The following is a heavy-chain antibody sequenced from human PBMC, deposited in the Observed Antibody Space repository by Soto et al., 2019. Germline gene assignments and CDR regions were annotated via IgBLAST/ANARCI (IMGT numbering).Heavy chain of an antibody. CDR1: GYTFTSYG. V-gene: IGHV1-18*01. J-gene: IGHJ5*02. CDR3: PPAETYHWNDGCWFDP. D-gene: IGHD1-1*01. CDR2: ISAYNGNT. Sequence: QVQLVQSGAEVKKPGASVKVSCKASGYTFTSYGISWVRQASGQGLEWMGWISAYNGNTKYAQKLQGRVTMTTATSTSTASIQLRTLTSDATAVYYCPPAETYHWNDGCWFDPWGQGTLVTVSS.